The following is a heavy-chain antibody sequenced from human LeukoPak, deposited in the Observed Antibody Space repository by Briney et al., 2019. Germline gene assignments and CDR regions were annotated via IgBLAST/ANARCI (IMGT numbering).Heavy chain of an antibody. CDR2: IYYSGST. J-gene: IGHJ6*03. Sequence: SETLSLTCAVYGESFSGYYWSWIRQPPGKGLEWIGYIYYSGSTNYNPSLKSRVTISVDTSKNQFSLKLSSVTAADTAVYYCARVAYYGSGLYYYYYYYMDVWGKGTTVTVSS. V-gene: IGHV4-59*01. CDR1: GESFSGYY. D-gene: IGHD3-10*01. CDR3: ARVAYYGSGLYYYYYYYMDV.